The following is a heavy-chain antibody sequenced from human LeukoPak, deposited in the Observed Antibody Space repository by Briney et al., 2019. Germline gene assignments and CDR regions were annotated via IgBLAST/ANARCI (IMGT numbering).Heavy chain of an antibody. D-gene: IGHD3-22*01. CDR2: IWYDGSNK. V-gene: IGHV3-33*01. CDR3: ARLAGFGVVVIS. Sequence: GRSLRLSCAASGFTFSSYGMHWVRQAPGKGLEWVAVIWYDGSNKYYADSVKGRFTISRDNSKNTVYLQMNSLRAEDAAVYYCARLAGFGVVVISWGQGTLVTVSS. CDR1: GFTFSSYG. J-gene: IGHJ5*02.